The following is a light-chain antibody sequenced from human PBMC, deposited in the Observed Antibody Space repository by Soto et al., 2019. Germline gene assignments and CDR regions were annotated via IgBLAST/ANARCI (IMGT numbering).Light chain of an antibody. CDR2: DVT. CDR3: SSYTSSYTYV. CDR1: SSDVGAYNN. V-gene: IGLV2-14*03. J-gene: IGLJ1*01. Sequence: QSVLTQPASVSGSPGQSIAISCTGTSSDVGAYNNVSWNQHHPGKAPKLMIYDVTNRPSGVSNRFSGSKSGNTASLTFSGLQADDEADYYCSSYTSSYTYVFGNGTKVTVL.